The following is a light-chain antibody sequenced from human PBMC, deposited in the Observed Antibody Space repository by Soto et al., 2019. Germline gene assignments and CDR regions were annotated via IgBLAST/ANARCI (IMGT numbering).Light chain of an antibody. CDR3: SSYTSSSTLVV. V-gene: IGLV2-14*01. J-gene: IGLJ2*01. CDR2: DVS. CDR1: SSDVGGYNY. Sequence: QLVLTQPASVSGSPGQLITISCTGTSSDVGGYNYVSWYQQHPGKAPKLMIYDVSNRPSGVSNRFSGSKSGNTASLTISGLQAEDEADYYCSSYTSSSTLVVFGGGTQLTVL.